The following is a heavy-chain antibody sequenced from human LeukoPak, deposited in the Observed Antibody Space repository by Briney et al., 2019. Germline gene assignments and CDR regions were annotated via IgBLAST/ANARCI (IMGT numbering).Heavy chain of an antibody. CDR3: ARPSSSGNYYY. D-gene: IGHD1-26*01. CDR1: GGSISSGGYY. CDR2: IYYSGSP. V-gene: IGHV4-31*03. J-gene: IGHJ4*02. Sequence: SQTLSLTCTVSGGSISSGGYYWSWIRQHPGKGLEWIGYIYYSGSPSYNPSLKSRVTISVDMSKNQLSLKLSSVTAADTAVYYCARPSSSGNYYYWGQGTLVTVS.